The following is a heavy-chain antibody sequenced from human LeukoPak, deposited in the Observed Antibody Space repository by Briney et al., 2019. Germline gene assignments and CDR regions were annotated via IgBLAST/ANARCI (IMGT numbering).Heavy chain of an antibody. D-gene: IGHD1-26*01. Sequence: GGSLRLSCAASGFTFSRYSMTWVRQAPGKGLVWLSRTNPDGSTTTYADSVRGRFLISRDNAKNTLYLQMYSLGAEDTAVYYCARVKVGVWGVFDTWGQGTMVTVSS. J-gene: IGHJ3*02. CDR3: ARVKVGVWGVFDT. CDR1: GFTFSRYS. CDR2: TNPDGSTT. V-gene: IGHV3-74*03.